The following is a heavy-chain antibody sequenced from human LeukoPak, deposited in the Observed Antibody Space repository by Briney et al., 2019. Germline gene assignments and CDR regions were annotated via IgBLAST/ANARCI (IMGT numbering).Heavy chain of an antibody. CDR2: IIPIFGTA. V-gene: IGHV1-69*06. Sequence: SVKVSCKASGGTFISYAISWVRQAPGQGLEWMGGIIPIFGTANYAQKFQGRVTITADKSTSTAYMELSSLRSEDTAVYYCAREGYSSGWYNYFDYWGQGTLVTVSS. D-gene: IGHD6-19*01. CDR3: AREGYSSGWYNYFDY. CDR1: GGTFISYA. J-gene: IGHJ4*02.